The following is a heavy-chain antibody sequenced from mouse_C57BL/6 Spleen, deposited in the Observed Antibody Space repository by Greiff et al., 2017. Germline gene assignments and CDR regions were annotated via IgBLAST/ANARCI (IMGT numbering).Heavy chain of an antibody. CDR2: ISSGSSTI. CDR3: ARGPTVVATRYAMDY. CDR1: GFTFSDYG. Sequence: EVHLVESGGGLVKPGGSLKLSCAASGFTFSDYGMHWVRQAPEKGLEWVAYISSGSSTIYYADTVKGRFTISRDNAKNTLFLQMTSLRSEDTAMYYCARGPTVVATRYAMDYWGQGTSVTVSS. D-gene: IGHD1-1*01. J-gene: IGHJ4*01. V-gene: IGHV5-17*01.